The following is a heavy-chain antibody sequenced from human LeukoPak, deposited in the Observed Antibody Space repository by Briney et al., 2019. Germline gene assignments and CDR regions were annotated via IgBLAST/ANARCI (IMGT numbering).Heavy chain of an antibody. J-gene: IGHJ6*03. CDR2: IKQDGSEK. D-gene: IGHD3-9*01. V-gene: IGHV3-7*01. CDR3: GRGPTQVLRYFDGYYYMDV. Sequence: GGSLRLSCAASGFTFSSYWMSWVRQAPGKGLEWVAHIKQDGSEKYYVDSVKGRFTISRDNAKNSLYLQMNSLRAEDTAVYYCGRGPTQVLRYFDGYYYMDVWGKGTTVTVSS. CDR1: GFTFSSYW.